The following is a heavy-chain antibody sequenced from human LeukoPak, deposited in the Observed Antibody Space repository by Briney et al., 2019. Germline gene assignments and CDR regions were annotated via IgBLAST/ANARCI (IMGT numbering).Heavy chain of an antibody. D-gene: IGHD1-26*01. J-gene: IGHJ4*02. CDR2: IYYSEST. CDR1: GVSISNYY. V-gene: IGHV4-59*01. CDR3: ARAEPVGALRVPDY. Sequence: PSETLSLTCSVTGVSISNYYWSWIRQPPGKGLEWIGYIYYSESTNYNPSLKSRVTMSVDTSKSQVSVRLTSVTAADTAVYYCARAEPVGALRVPDYWGQGTLVAVSS.